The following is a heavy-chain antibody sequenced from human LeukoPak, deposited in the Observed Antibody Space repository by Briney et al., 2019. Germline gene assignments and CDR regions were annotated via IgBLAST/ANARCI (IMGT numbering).Heavy chain of an antibody. CDR2: INHSGST. J-gene: IGHJ6*03. CDR1: GGSFSGYY. D-gene: IGHD2-2*02. V-gene: IGHV4-34*01. Sequence: SETLSLTCAVYGGSFSGYYWSWIRQPPGKGLEWIGEINHSGSTNYNPSLKSRVTISVDTSKNQFSLKLSSVSAADTAVYYCARVRYRSSTSCYRFYYYYYYMDVWGKGTTVTVSS. CDR3: ARVRYRSSTSCYRFYYYYYYMDV.